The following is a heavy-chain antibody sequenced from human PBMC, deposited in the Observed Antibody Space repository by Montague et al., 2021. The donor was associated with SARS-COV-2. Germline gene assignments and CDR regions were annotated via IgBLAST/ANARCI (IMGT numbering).Heavy chain of an antibody. CDR2: IDWDDDK. D-gene: IGHD3-10*01. V-gene: IGHV2-70*11. CDR3: ARTAGTDYTGYYYYAMDV. J-gene: IGHJ6*02. CDR1: GFSLSTSGMC. Sequence: PALVKPTQTLTLTYTFSGFSLSTSGMCVSWIRRPPGKALEWLARIDWDDDKYYSTSLKTRLTISKDTSKNQVVLTMTNMDPVDTATYYCARTAGTDYTGYYYYAMDVWGQGTTVTVSS.